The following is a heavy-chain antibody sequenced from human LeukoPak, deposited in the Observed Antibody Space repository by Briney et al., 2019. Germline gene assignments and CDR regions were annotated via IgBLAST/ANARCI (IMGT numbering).Heavy chain of an antibody. CDR1: GFPLSSYA. J-gene: IGHJ6*04. Sequence: GGSLRLSCAAFGFPLSSYAMSWVRQAPGKGLEWVSATSSSDAGTYHADSVRGRFTISRDNSKNTLYLQMNSLRAEDTAVYYCAELGITMIGGVWGKGTTVTISS. CDR2: TSSSDAGT. CDR3: AELGITMIGGV. D-gene: IGHD3-10*02. V-gene: IGHV3-23*01.